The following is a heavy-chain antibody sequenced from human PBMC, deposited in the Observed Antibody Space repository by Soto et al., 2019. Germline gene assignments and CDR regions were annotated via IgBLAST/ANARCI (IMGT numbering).Heavy chain of an antibody. Sequence: QVQLQESGPGVVKPSETLSLTCTISGGSISGYYWTWIRQSPGKGLENIGYTYSGNPNDNPSLNSRVPIAADTSKHPSSPKLSSVSAADTAVYYCGRSPSPADYAYWGQGTVVTVSS. J-gene: IGHJ4*02. CDR2: TYSGNP. D-gene: IGHD3-16*01. CDR1: GGSISGYY. V-gene: IGHV4-59*12. CDR3: GRSPSPADYAY.